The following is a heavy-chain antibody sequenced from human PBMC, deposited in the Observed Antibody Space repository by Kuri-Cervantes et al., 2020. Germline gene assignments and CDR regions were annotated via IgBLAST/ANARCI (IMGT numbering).Heavy chain of an antibody. Sequence: ESLKISCTVSGGSISSSSYYWGWIRQPPGKGLEWIGSIYYSGSTYYNPSLKSRVTISVDTSKNQFSLRLSFVTAADTAIYYCARQWGYAGSYGMDVWGQGTAVTVSS. CDR1: GGSISSSSYY. CDR2: IYYSGST. D-gene: IGHD2-2*01. J-gene: IGHJ6*02. V-gene: IGHV4-39*01. CDR3: ARQWGYAGSYGMDV.